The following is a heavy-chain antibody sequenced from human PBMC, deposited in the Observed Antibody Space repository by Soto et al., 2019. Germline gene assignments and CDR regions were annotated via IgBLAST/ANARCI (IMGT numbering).Heavy chain of an antibody. D-gene: IGHD3-22*01. CDR3: ARVAYDSSGYYPIPFDY. J-gene: IGHJ4*02. V-gene: IGHV3-48*02. CDR2: ISSSSSTI. Sequence: PGGSLRLSCAASGFTFSSYSMNWVRQAPGKGLEWVSYISSSSSTIYYADSVKGRFTISRDNAKNSLYLQMNSLRDEDTAVYYCARVAYDSSGYYPIPFDYSGQGTLVTVSS. CDR1: GFTFSSYS.